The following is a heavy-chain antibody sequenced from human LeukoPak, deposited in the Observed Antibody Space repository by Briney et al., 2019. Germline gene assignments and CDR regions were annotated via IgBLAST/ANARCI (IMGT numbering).Heavy chain of an antibody. V-gene: IGHV3-7*01. CDR3: ARVGSGSYDSSGYSPPAYYYYYMDV. D-gene: IGHD3-22*01. J-gene: IGHJ6*03. Sequence: PGGSLRLSYAASGFTFSSYWMSWVRQAPGKGLEWVANIKQDGSEKYYVDSVKGRFTISRDNAKNSLYLQMNSLRAEDTAVYYCARVGSGSYDSSGYSPPAYYYYYMDVWGKGTTVTVSS. CDR2: IKQDGSEK. CDR1: GFTFSSYW.